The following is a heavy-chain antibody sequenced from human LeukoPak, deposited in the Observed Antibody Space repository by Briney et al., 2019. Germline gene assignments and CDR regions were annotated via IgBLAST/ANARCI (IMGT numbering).Heavy chain of an antibody. J-gene: IGHJ5*02. CDR1: GDSINNYY. V-gene: IGHV4-59*01. CDR2: IFYSGGT. Sequence: PSETLSLTCTVSGDSINNYYWSWIRQPPGKGLEWIGYIFYSGGTKYNPSLKSRVAISIAMSKNQFSLNLNSVTAADTAVYYCARDHDVKWFDPWGQGTLVTVSS. CDR3: ARDHDVKWFDP. D-gene: IGHD1-1*01.